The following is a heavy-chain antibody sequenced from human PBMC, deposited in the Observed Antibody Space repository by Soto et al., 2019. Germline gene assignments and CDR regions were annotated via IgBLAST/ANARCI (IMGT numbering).Heavy chain of an antibody. CDR1: GGTFSSYA. V-gene: IGHV1-69*13. Sequence: SVKVSCKASGGTFSSYAISWVRQAPGQGLEWMGGIIPIFGTANYAQKFQGRVTITADESTSTAYMELSSLRSEDTAVYYCASSATGELGVGGWPWGQGTLVTVSS. J-gene: IGHJ5*02. CDR2: IIPIFGTA. D-gene: IGHD2-8*02. CDR3: ASSATGELGVGGWP.